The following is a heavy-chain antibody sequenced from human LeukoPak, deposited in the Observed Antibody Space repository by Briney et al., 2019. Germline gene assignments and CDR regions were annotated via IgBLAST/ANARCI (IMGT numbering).Heavy chain of an antibody. D-gene: IGHD1-26*01. CDR2: INWNGGNT. CDR1: GFTFDDYG. Sequence: SGGSLRLSXAASGFTFDDYGMSWVRQGPGKGLEWVSGINWNGGNTGYADSVKGRFTIFRDNAKNSLYLEMDSLRVEDTALYYCARTSDGNWFDPWGQGTLVTVSS. CDR3: ARTSDGNWFDP. V-gene: IGHV3-20*04. J-gene: IGHJ5*02.